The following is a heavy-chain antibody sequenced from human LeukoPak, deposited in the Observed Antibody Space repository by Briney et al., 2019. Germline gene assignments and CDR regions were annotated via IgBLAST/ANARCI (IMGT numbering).Heavy chain of an antibody. J-gene: IGHJ3*02. CDR1: GFTFSSYG. D-gene: IGHD3-10*01. CDR3: ARNTMVRGVNHDAFDI. Sequence: GGSLRLSCAASGFTFSSYGMSWVRQAPGKGLEWVSAISGSGGSTYYADSVKGRFTISRDNAKNSLYLQMNSLRAEDTAVYYCARNTMVRGVNHDAFDIWGQGTMVTVSS. CDR2: ISGSGGST. V-gene: IGHV3-23*01.